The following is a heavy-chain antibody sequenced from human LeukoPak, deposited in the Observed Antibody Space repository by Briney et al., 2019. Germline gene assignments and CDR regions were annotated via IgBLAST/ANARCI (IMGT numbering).Heavy chain of an antibody. J-gene: IGHJ4*02. D-gene: IGHD5-18*01. V-gene: IGHV5-51*01. CDR1: GYSFTSYW. CDR3: ARRGEAMDPFDY. CDR2: IYPGDSDT. Sequence: GESLKISCKDSGYSFTSYWIGWVRQIPGKGLEWMGIIYPGDSDTRYSPSFQGQVTISADKSINTAYLQWSSLKASDTAIYYCARRGEAMDPFDYWGQGTLVTVSS.